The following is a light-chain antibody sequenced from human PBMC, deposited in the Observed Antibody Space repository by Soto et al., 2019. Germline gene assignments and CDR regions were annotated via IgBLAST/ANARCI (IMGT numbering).Light chain of an antibody. J-gene: IGKJ4*01. CDR1: QSVSSY. Sequence: IVLTQSRATLSLYPGERATLSCRASQSVSSYLAWYQQKPGQAPRPLIYDASNRATGIPARFSGSGSGTDFTLTISSLEPEDFAVYYCQQRSNWPLTFGGGTKVDIK. CDR2: DAS. V-gene: IGKV3-11*01. CDR3: QQRSNWPLT.